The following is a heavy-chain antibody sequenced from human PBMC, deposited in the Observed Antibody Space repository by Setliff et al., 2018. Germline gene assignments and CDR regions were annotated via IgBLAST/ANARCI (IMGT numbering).Heavy chain of an antibody. CDR2: AFHTGKT. CDR1: GVSIRSFY. V-gene: IGHV4-59*03. CDR3: ARGGYNSRSGYSAYYYDY. D-gene: IGHD3-3*01. Sequence: SETLSLTCTVSGVSIRSFYWTWIRQSPKRGLEWLGYAFHTGKTDYNPSLMSRVIVSIDMSRKQFSLKLSSVTAADTAMYFCARGGYNSRSGYSAYYYDYWGQGALVTVSS. J-gene: IGHJ4*02.